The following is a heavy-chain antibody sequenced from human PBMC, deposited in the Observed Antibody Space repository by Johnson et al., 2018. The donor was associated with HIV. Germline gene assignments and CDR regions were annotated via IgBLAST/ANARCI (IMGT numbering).Heavy chain of an antibody. V-gene: IGHV3-9*01. D-gene: IGHD1-26*01. CDR2: ISWNSGSK. CDR1: GFTFDDYA. CDR3: AREWELLNYAFDI. J-gene: IGHJ3*02. Sequence: QLVESGGGLVQPGRSLRLSCAASGFTFDDYAMHWVRQAPGKGLEWVSGISWNSGSKGYADSVKGRFTISRDNAKNSLYLQMNSLRAEDTAVYYCAREWELLNYAFDIWGQGTMVTVSS.